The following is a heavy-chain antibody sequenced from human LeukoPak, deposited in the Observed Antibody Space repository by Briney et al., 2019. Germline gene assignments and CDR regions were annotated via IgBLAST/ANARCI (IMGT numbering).Heavy chain of an antibody. J-gene: IGHJ6*03. D-gene: IGHD2-2*01. CDR3: AKGEDIVVVPAAMVVGYYYYMDV. CDR2: ISGSGGST. CDR1: GFTFSSYA. V-gene: IGHV3-23*01. Sequence: QAGGSLRLSCAASGFTFSSYAMSWVRQAPGKGLEWVSAISGSGGSTYYADSVKGRFTISRDNSKNTLYLQINSLRAEDTAVYYCAKGEDIVVVPAAMVVGYYYYMDVWGKGTTVTVSS.